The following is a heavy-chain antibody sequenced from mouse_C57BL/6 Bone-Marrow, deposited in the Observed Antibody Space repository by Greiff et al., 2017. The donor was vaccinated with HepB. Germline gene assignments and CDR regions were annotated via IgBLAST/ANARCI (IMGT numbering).Heavy chain of an antibody. CDR1: GFNIKDDY. J-gene: IGHJ3*01. V-gene: IGHV14-4*01. CDR3: TTGLRRRTWFAY. CDR2: IDPENGDT. Sequence: EVQLQHSGAELVRPGASVKLSCTASGFNIKDDYMHWVKQRPEQGLEWIGWIDPENGDTEYASKFQGKATITADTSSNTAYLQLSSLTSEDTAVYYCTTGLRRRTWFAYWGQGTLVTVSA. D-gene: IGHD2-2*01.